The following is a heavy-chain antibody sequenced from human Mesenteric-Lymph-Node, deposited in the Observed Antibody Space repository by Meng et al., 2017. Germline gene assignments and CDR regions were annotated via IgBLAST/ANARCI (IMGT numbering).Heavy chain of an antibody. Sequence: SQTLSLTCALSGDSVSSNSAAWNCSRQSPSRGLEWLGRTYYRYKWYNDYAVSVKSRITINTDTDKNQFSLQLNSVTPEDTAFNDCSRVTQHDAFDIWGQGTMVTVSS. CDR3: SRVTQHDAFDI. CDR1: GDSVSSNSAA. D-gene: IGHD1-1*01. CDR2: TYYRYKWYN. J-gene: IGHJ3*02. V-gene: IGHV6-1*01.